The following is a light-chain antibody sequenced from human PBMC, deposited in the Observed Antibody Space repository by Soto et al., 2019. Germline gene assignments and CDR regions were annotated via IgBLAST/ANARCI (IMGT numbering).Light chain of an antibody. J-gene: IGLJ1*01. V-gene: IGLV2-14*01. Sequence: QSALTQPASVSGSPGQSITNSCSGTRSDIGSYNYVAWYQQFPGKTPKILIYGVSNRPSGVSSRFSGSKSGNTASLTISGLQAEDEADYYCISYTGSSTSYVFGSGTKLTVL. CDR3: ISYTGSSTSYV. CDR1: RSDIGSYNY. CDR2: GVS.